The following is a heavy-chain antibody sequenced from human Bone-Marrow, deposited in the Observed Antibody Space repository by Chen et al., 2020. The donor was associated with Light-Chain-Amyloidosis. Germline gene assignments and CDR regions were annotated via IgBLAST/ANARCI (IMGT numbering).Heavy chain of an antibody. CDR3: ARRRDGYNFDY. J-gene: IGHJ4*02. V-gene: IGHV5-51*01. CDR2: IYPDDSDA. D-gene: IGHD5-12*01. Sequence: EVQLEQSGPEVKKPGESLKISCKGSGYNFPNYWIGWVRQMPGKGLEWMGVIYPDDSDARYSPSFEGRVTISADKSITTAYLQWRSLKASDTAMYYCARRRDGYNFDYWGQGTLVTVSS. CDR1: GYNFPNYW.